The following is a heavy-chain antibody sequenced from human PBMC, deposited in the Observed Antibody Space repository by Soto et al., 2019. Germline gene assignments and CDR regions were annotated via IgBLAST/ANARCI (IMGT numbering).Heavy chain of an antibody. CDR1: GGTFSSYA. V-gene: IGHV1-69*01. J-gene: IGHJ6*02. CDR3: ARGTQFRIEMYTTYHYYDGMDV. Sequence: QVQLVQSGAEVKKPGSSVKVSCKASGGTFSSYAISWVRQAPGQGLEWMGGIIPIFGTANYAQKFQGRVTITADESTSTAHMELSSLRSEDTAVYYCARGTQFRIEMYTTYHYYDGMDVWGQGTTVTVSS. CDR2: IIPIFGTA. D-gene: IGHD1-1*01.